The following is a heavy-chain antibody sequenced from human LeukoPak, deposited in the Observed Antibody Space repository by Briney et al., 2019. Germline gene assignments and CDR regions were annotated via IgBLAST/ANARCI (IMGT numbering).Heavy chain of an antibody. CDR2: MSPTNGDT. Sequence: ASVKVSCKASGYTFSNYDINWMRQATGQGLEWMAWMSPTNGDTGYAQKFQGRVTLTRDTSMSTAYMELTSLTSGDTAVYYCARAGAPYCSGGSCYSDSWGQGTLVTVSS. D-gene: IGHD2-15*01. V-gene: IGHV1-8*03. CDR1: GYTFSNYD. J-gene: IGHJ5*02. CDR3: ARAGAPYCSGGSCYSDS.